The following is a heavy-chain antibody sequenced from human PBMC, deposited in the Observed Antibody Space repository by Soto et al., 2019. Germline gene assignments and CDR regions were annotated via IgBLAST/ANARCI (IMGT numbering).Heavy chain of an antibody. D-gene: IGHD3-10*01. CDR3: VKNSGGFNT. V-gene: IGHV3-23*01. J-gene: IGHJ5*02. Sequence: QFLQSGGGLVQPGGSLTLSFAASGFTFGPTDMGWVRQAPGEGLEWVSTIDGSGGITYYADSVKGRFTISRDNSRNTVYLQMNSLRGDDTALYYCVKNSGGFNTWGQGALVTVSS. CDR2: IDGSGGIT. CDR1: GFTFGPTD.